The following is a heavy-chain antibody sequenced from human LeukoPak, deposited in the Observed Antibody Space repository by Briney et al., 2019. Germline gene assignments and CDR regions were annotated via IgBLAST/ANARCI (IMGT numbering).Heavy chain of an antibody. J-gene: IGHJ4*02. D-gene: IGHD3-22*01. CDR1: GFTFSSYA. CDR2: ISYDGCNK. CDR3: AREGNYDSSGYYYVLFDY. Sequence: GGSLRLSCAASGFTFSSYAMHWVRQAPGKGLEWVAVISYDGCNKYYADSVKGRFTISRDNSKNTLYLQVNSLRAEDTAVYYCAREGNYDSSGYYYVLFDYWGQGTLVTVSS. V-gene: IGHV3-30-3*01.